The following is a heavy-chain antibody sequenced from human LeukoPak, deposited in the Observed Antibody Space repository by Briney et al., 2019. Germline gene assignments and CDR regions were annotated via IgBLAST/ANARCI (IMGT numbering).Heavy chain of an antibody. CDR1: GFPFCEQW. CDR3: VRKSPTDFRGGGCSSNRYFDR. V-gene: IGHV3-74*03. D-gene: IGHD6-6*01. J-gene: IGHJ2*01. CDR2: IRGDGFSS. Sequence: GGSLRLSCAASGFPFCEQWMHWVRQAPGKGLVWVARIRGDGFSSTFADSVKGRFTISRDNDKNTLYLQMHSLRIEDTAVYYCVRKSPTDFRGGGCSSNRYFDRWGRGTLITVAS.